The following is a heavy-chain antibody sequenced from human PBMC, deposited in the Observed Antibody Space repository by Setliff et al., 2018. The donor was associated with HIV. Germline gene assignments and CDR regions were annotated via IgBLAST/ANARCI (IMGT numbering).Heavy chain of an antibody. Sequence: SETLSLTCTVSGASMRDYYWTWIRQSPGKGLEWIGHIFHTGSATYNPSLRSRLTMSIDTSSGQFSQRLTSVTAADAAVYYCARQVSIPGVAVTPLDYWGQGSLVTVSS. V-gene: IGHV4-59*08. J-gene: IGHJ4*02. D-gene: IGHD3-3*01. CDR1: GASMRDYY. CDR2: IFHTGSA. CDR3: ARQVSIPGVAVTPLDY.